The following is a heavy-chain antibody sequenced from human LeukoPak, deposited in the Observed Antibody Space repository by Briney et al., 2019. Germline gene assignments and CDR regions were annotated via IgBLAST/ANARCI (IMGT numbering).Heavy chain of an antibody. D-gene: IGHD6-19*01. J-gene: IGHJ4*02. CDR3: ARDSSGWKNLDY. CDR1: GFPFSNYW. CDR2: IKHDGSEK. Sequence: GGSLRLSCAASGFPFSNYWMTWVRQAPGKGLEWVANIKHDGSEKYYVDSVKGRFTIFRDTAKNSLSLQMDSLRAEDTAAYFCARDSSGWKNLDYWGQGTLVTVST. V-gene: IGHV3-7*01.